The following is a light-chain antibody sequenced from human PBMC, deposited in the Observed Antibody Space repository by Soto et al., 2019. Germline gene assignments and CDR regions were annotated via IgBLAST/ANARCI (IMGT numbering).Light chain of an antibody. CDR2: RNN. J-gene: IGLJ1*01. CDR1: TSSIGRNY. V-gene: IGLV1-47*01. Sequence: QSVLTQPPSASGTPGQRVPISCSGGTSSIGRNYVYWYQQLPGTAPKLVIYRNNQRPSGVPDRFSGSKSGTSASLAIRGLRSEDEADYYCAAWDDSLSGLYVFGTGTKLTVL. CDR3: AAWDDSLSGLYV.